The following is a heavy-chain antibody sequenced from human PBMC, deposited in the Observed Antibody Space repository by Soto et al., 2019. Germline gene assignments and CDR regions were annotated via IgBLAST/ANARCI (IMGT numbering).Heavy chain of an antibody. CDR1: GYSFTSYW. D-gene: IGHD5-18*01. CDR2: IYPGDSDT. Sequence: GESLKISCKGSGYSFTSYWIGWVRQMPGKGLEWMGIIYPGDSDTRYSPSFQGQVTISADKSISTAYLQWSSLKASDTAMYYCARHRDLQLWPRKYYYGMDVWGQGTTVTVSS. J-gene: IGHJ6*02. V-gene: IGHV5-51*01. CDR3: ARHRDLQLWPRKYYYGMDV.